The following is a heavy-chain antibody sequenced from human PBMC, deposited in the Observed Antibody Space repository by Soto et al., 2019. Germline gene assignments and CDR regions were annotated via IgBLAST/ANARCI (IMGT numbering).Heavy chain of an antibody. J-gene: IGHJ6*02. Sequence: PGEALKISCKGSGYSFTSYWIGWVRQMPGKGLEGMGIIYPGDSDTRYSPSFQGQVTISADKSISTAYLQWSSLKASDTAMYYCARPPKDIAARPPSYYGIDLWGQGTKVTVSS. V-gene: IGHV5-51*01. CDR1: GYSFTSYW. CDR2: IYPGDSDT. CDR3: ARPPKDIAARPPSYYGIDL. D-gene: IGHD6-6*01.